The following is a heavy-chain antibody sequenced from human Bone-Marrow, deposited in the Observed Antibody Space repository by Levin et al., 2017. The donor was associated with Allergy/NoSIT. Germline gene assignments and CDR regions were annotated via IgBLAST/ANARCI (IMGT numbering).Heavy chain of an antibody. CDR3: ARPRDNNYYYGMDV. V-gene: IGHV5-51*01. D-gene: IGHD1-1*01. CDR1: GYNFASYW. J-gene: IGHJ6*02. CDR2: IYPGDSDT. Sequence: KSGGSLRLSCKGSGYNFASYWIGWVRQMPGKGLEWMGIIYPGDSDTRYSPSFQGQVTISADKSISTAYLQWSSLKASDTGMYYCARPRDNNYYYGMDVWGQGTTVTVSS.